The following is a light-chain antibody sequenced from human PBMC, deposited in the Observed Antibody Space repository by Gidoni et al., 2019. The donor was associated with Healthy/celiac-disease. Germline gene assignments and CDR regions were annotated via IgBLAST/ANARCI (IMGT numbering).Light chain of an antibody. J-gene: IGKJ5*01. CDR2: AAS. CDR1: QGISSY. CDR3: QQLNSYPPIT. Sequence: IQLTQSPSFLSASVGDRVTITCRASQGISSYLAWYQQKPGKAPKLLIYAASTLQSGVPSRFSGSGSGTEFTLTISSLQPEDFATYYCQQLNSYPPITFGQXTRLEIK. V-gene: IGKV1-9*01.